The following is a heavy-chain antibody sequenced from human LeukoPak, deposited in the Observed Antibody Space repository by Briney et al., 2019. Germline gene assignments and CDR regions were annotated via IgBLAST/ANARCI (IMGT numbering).Heavy chain of an antibody. CDR3: AREAYSSSWTAVTYFDY. D-gene: IGHD6-13*01. J-gene: IGHJ4*02. CDR2: ISSSSSTI. Sequence: GGSLRLSCAASGFTFSSYSMNWVRQAPGKGLEWVSYISSSSSTIYYADSVKGRFTISRDNAKNSLYLQMNSLRAEDTAVYYCAREAYSSSWTAVTYFDYWGQGTLVTVSS. CDR1: GFTFSSYS. V-gene: IGHV3-48*01.